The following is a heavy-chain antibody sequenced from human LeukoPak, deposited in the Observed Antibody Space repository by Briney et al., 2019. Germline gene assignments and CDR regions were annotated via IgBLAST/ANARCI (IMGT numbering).Heavy chain of an antibody. Sequence: SETLSLTCTVSGGSISSSSYYWGWLRQPPGKGLEWIGSIYYSGSTYYNPSLKSRVTISVDTSKNQFSLKLSSVTAADTAVYYCARHEMIVVVIPLFDYWGQGTLVTVSS. D-gene: IGHD3-22*01. V-gene: IGHV4-39*01. CDR2: IYYSGST. J-gene: IGHJ4*02. CDR3: ARHEMIVVVIPLFDY. CDR1: GGSISSSSYY.